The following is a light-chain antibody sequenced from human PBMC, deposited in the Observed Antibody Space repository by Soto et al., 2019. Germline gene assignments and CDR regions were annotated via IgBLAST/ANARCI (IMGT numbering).Light chain of an antibody. CDR1: SSDVGGYKY. Sequence: QSALTQPPSASGSPGQSGTIPCTGTSSDVGGYKYVSWYQQHPGKAPKLMIFEVNKRPSGVPDRFSGSKSGNTASLTVSGLQAEDDADYYCSSYAGINNLGVFGTGTKLTVL. V-gene: IGLV2-8*01. CDR3: SSYAGINNLGV. J-gene: IGLJ1*01. CDR2: EVN.